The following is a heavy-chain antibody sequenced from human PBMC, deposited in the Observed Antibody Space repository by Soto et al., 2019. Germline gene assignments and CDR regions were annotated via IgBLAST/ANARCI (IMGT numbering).Heavy chain of an antibody. CDR2: ISYDGTNK. D-gene: IGHD7-27*01. Sequence: GGSLRLSCAASGFSFSDYVMHWVRQAPGKGPEWVALISYDGTNKFYADSVKGRFTISRDNSKGTLYWEVDSLRPEDAAVYYCARDPKASGGQHWAFNYFDSWGQGTLVTVS. V-gene: IGHV3-30*19. CDR3: ARDPKASGGQHWAFNYFDS. CDR1: GFSFSDYV. J-gene: IGHJ4*02.